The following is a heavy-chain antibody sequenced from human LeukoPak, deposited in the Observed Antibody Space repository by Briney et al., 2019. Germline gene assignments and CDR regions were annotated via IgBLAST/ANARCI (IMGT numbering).Heavy chain of an antibody. V-gene: IGHV3-23*01. CDR3: ARDRVEMATLGAFDI. CDR2: ISGSGGST. D-gene: IGHD5-24*01. J-gene: IGHJ3*02. CDR1: GFTFSSYA. Sequence: GGSLRLSCAASGFTFSSYAMSWVRQAPGKGLEWVSAISGSGGSTYYADSVKGRFTISRDNAKNSLYLQMNSLRAEDTAVYYCARDRVEMATLGAFDIWGQGTMVTVSS.